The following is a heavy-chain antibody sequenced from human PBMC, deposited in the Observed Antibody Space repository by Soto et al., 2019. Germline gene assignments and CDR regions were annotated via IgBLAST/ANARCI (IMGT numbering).Heavy chain of an antibody. D-gene: IGHD3-3*01. Sequence: SETLSLTCTVSGGSISSYYWSWIRQPAGKGLEWIGRIYTSGSTNYNPSLKSRVTMSVDTSKNQFSLKLSSVTAADTAVYYCARAGIFGVVIMREKQAFDYWGQGTLVTVSS. CDR2: IYTSGST. J-gene: IGHJ4*02. CDR3: ARAGIFGVVIMREKQAFDY. CDR1: GGSISSYY. V-gene: IGHV4-4*07.